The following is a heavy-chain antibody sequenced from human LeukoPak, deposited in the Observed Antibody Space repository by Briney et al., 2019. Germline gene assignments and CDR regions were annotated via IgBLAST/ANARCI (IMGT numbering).Heavy chain of an antibody. Sequence: PGGALRLSCAASGFTFSSYGIHWGRQAPGKGRERGAVISYDGSNKYYADSVKGRFTISRENSTNTLYLQMNSLRAEDTAVYYCARDLVAAAGANFWGQGTLVTVAS. J-gene: IGHJ4*02. CDR2: ISYDGSNK. D-gene: IGHD6-13*01. CDR1: GFTFSSYG. CDR3: ARDLVAAAGANF. V-gene: IGHV3-30*03.